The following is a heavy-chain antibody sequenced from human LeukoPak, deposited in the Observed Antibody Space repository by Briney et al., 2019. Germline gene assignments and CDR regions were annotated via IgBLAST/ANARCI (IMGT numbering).Heavy chain of an antibody. D-gene: IGHD1-26*01. CDR1: GGSVSSGDYY. J-gene: IGHJ4*02. CDR2: IYHSGST. Sequence: SQTLSLTCTVSGGSVSSGDYYWIWIRQLPGKGLEWIGYIYHSGSTYYNPSLRSRVTMSVDTSQNQFSLKLTSVTAADTAVYYCARKGGSYYYFHYWGQGTLVTVSS. V-gene: IGHV4-31*03. CDR3: ARKGGSYYYFHY.